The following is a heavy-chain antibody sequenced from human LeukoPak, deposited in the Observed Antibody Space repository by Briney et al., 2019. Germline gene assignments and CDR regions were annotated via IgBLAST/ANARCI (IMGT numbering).Heavy chain of an antibody. CDR2: INPSGGST. Sequence: EASVKVSCKASGYTFTSYYLYWVRQAPGQGLEWMGIINPSGGSTNYAQKFQGRVTMTRNTSISTAYMELSSLRSEDTAVYYCARGTFDSSGSFDYWGQGTLVTVSS. CDR3: ARGTFDSSGSFDY. V-gene: IGHV1-46*01. CDR1: GYTFTSYY. D-gene: IGHD3-22*01. J-gene: IGHJ4*02.